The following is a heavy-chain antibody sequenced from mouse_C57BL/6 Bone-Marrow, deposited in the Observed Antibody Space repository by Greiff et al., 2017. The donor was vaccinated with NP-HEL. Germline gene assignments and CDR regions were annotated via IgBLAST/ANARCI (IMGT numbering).Heavy chain of an antibody. Sequence: VQLQQPGAELVRPGSSVKLSCKASGYTFTSYWMHWVKQRPIQGLEWIGNIDPSDSETHYNQKFKDKATLTVDKSSSTAYMQLSSLTSEDSAVYYCARSGYLYYYAMDYWGQGTSVTASS. V-gene: IGHV1-52*01. CDR2: IDPSDSET. D-gene: IGHD2-2*01. CDR3: ARSGYLYYYAMDY. CDR1: GYTFTSYW. J-gene: IGHJ4*01.